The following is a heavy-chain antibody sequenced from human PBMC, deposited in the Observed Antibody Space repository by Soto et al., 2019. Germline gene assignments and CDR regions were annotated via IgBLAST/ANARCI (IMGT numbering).Heavy chain of an antibody. CDR3: ARDVYYGSGSYYGMDV. J-gene: IGHJ6*02. D-gene: IGHD3-10*01. Sequence: QVQLVESGGGVVQPGRSLRLSCAASGFTFSSYGMHWVRQAPGKGLEWVAVIWYDGSNKYYADSVKGRFTISRDNSKNTLYLQMNSRRAEDTAVYYCARDVYYGSGSYYGMDVWGQGTKFTVSS. CDR2: IWYDGSNK. CDR1: GFTFSSYG. V-gene: IGHV3-33*01.